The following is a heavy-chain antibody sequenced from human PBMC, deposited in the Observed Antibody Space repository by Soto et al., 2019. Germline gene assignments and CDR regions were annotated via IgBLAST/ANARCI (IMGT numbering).Heavy chain of an antibody. CDR2: ISSDGDIT. Sequence: GGSLRLSCSASGFTFSEYSMHWVRQAPGKGLQYVSTISSDGDITYYADSVKGRLTISRDNSKNTLYLQMNSLRPEDTAVYYCVKVSTFYDILTGYYSTNFFDPWGQGTLVTVSS. D-gene: IGHD3-9*01. CDR3: VKVSTFYDILTGYYSTNFFDP. V-gene: IGHV3-64D*06. CDR1: GFTFSEYS. J-gene: IGHJ5*02.